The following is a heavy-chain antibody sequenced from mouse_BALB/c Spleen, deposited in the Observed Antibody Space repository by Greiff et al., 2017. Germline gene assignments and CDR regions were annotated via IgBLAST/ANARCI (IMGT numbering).Heavy chain of an antibody. CDR2: INPYNDGT. Sequence: EVKLMESGPELVKPGASVKMSCKASGYTFTSYVMHWVKQKPGQGLEWIGYINPYNDGTKYNEKFKGKATLTSDKSSSTAYMELSSLTSEDSAVYYCAKGPGRSNYAMDYWGQGTSVTVSS. CDR1: GYTFTSYV. CDR3: AKGPGRSNYAMDY. D-gene: IGHD1-1*01. J-gene: IGHJ4*01. V-gene: IGHV1-14*01.